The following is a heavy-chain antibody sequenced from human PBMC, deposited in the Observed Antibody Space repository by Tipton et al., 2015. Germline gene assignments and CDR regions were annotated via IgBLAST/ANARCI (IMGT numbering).Heavy chain of an antibody. CDR1: GFSLGDYA. D-gene: IGHD1-1*01. CDR3: FRGYDY. J-gene: IGHJ4*02. Sequence: SLRLSCVGSGFSLGDYAMHWARQAPGKGLEWVAGVSWDSADIGYADSVKGRFTVSRDNAKNSLYLEMNRLRVEDTAVYFRFRGYDYWGPGTQVTVSS. V-gene: IGHV3-9*01. CDR2: VSWDSADI.